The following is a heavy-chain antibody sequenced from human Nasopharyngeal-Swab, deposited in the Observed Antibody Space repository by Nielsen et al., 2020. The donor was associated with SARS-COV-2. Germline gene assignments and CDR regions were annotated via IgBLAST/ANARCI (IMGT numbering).Heavy chain of an antibody. Sequence: GSLKISCAASGFTFSSYAMSWVRPAPGKGLGWVSNISSSTSTIYYADSVKGRFTISRDNAKNSLYLQMNSLRAEDTAVYYCARGASYDILTGYPDAFDIWGQGTMVTVSS. D-gene: IGHD3-9*01. CDR1: GFTFSSYA. CDR2: ISSSTSTI. V-gene: IGHV3-48*01. CDR3: ARGASYDILTGYPDAFDI. J-gene: IGHJ3*02.